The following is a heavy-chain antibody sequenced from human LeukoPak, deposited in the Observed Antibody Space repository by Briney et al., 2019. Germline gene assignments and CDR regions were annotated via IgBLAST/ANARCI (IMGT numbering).Heavy chain of an antibody. CDR3: ARDGYYDSSGQNTYGMDV. Sequence: ASVKVSCKASGYTFTSYVISWVRQAPGQGVEWMGWISAYNGNTNYAQKLQGRVTMTTDTSTSTAYMELRSLRSDDTAVYYCARDGYYDSSGQNTYGMDVWGQGTTVTVSS. CDR2: ISAYNGNT. CDR1: GYTFTSYV. V-gene: IGHV1-18*01. J-gene: IGHJ6*02. D-gene: IGHD3-22*01.